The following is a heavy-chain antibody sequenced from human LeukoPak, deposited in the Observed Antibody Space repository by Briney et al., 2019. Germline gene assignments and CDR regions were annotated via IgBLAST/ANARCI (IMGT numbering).Heavy chain of an antibody. V-gene: IGHV3-11*01. Sequence: GGSLRLSCAASGFTFSDYYMTWIRQAPGKGLEWISYISSGDGPTYYADSVKGRLTISRDNAKNSLFLQMNSLRVEDTAVYYCATLGYCSSTSCQGRNWFDPWGQGTLVTVSS. D-gene: IGHD2-2*01. CDR1: GFTFSDYY. CDR3: ATLGYCSSTSCQGRNWFDP. J-gene: IGHJ5*02. CDR2: ISSGDGPT.